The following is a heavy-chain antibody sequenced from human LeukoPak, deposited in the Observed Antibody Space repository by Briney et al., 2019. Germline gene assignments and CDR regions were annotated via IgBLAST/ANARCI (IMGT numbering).Heavy chain of an antibody. J-gene: IGHJ4*02. CDR3: ARVRDDYTYFDC. D-gene: IGHD4-11*01. CDR1: GFTFSKSA. CDR2: ISGSGGSA. V-gene: IGHV3-23*01. Sequence: GGSLRLSCAASGFTFSKSAMSWVRQGPGKGLEWVSAISGSGGSAYYADSVKGRFTISRDNSKNTLYLQMNSLRAEDMAIYYCARVRDDYTYFDCWGQGTLVTVSS.